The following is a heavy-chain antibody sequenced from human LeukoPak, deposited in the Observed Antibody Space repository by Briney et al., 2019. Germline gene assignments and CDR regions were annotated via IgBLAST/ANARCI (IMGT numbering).Heavy chain of an antibody. Sequence: MPSETLSLTCTVSGGSISSYYWSWIRQPPGKGLEWIGYIYYSGSTNYNPSLKSRVTISVDTSKNQFSLKLSSVTAADTAVCYCARHMAVVGFDYWGQGTLVTVSS. J-gene: IGHJ4*02. CDR2: IYYSGST. CDR3: ARHMAVVGFDY. CDR1: GGSISSYY. V-gene: IGHV4-59*08. D-gene: IGHD6-19*01.